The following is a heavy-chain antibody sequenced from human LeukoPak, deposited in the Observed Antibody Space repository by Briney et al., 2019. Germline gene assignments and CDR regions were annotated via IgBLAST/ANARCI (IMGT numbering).Heavy chain of an antibody. Sequence: PGRSLSLSCAASGFTFSSYGMHWVRQAPGKGLEWVAVISYDGSNKYYADSVKGRFTISRDNSKNTLYLQMNSLRAEDTAVYYCAKAFSPTLGVVVIENTFDYWGQGTLVTVSS. CDR2: ISYDGSNK. D-gene: IGHD3-22*01. V-gene: IGHV3-30*18. CDR1: GFTFSSYG. J-gene: IGHJ4*02. CDR3: AKAFSPTLGVVVIENTFDY.